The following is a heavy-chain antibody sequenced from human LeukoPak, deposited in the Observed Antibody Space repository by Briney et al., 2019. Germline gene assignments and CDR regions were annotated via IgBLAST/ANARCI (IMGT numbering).Heavy chain of an antibody. Sequence: PSETLSLTCTVSGGSITSNYWNWIRQSPGEGLEWIGYRSYSGVTNYNPSLKSRVTISVDTSKNQVSLKLTSVTAADTAVYYCATSGKYHVYYFDYWGQGTLVTVSS. V-gene: IGHV4-59*08. J-gene: IGHJ4*02. CDR1: GGSITSNY. D-gene: IGHD1-1*01. CDR3: ATSGKYHVYYFDY. CDR2: RSYSGVT.